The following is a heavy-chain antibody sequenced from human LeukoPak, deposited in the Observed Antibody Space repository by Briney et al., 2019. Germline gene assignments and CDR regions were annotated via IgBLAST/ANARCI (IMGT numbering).Heavy chain of an antibody. CDR1: GGSISSYY. J-gene: IGHJ5*02. CDR3: ARVSVPAARNNWFDP. Sequence: SETLSLTCTVSGGSISSYYWSWIRQPPGKGLEWIGEINHSGSTNYNPSLKSRVTISVDTSKNQFSLKLSSVTAADTAVYYCARVSVPAARNNWFDPWGQGTLVTVSS. D-gene: IGHD2-2*01. V-gene: IGHV4-34*01. CDR2: INHSGST.